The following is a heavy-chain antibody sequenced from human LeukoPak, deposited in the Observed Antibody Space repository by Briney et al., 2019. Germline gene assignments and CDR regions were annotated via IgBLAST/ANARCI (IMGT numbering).Heavy chain of an antibody. CDR3: TKDDGNNYGCLDY. J-gene: IGHJ4*02. D-gene: IGHD5-18*01. Sequence: GGSLRLSCEASGFTFSGYSMNWVRQAPGKGLEWVSSIDSSSNYIYYADSLKGRFIISRDNAKNSLFLQINSLRAEDTAVYYCTKDDGNNYGCLDYWGRGTLVTVSS. CDR2: IDSSSNYI. V-gene: IGHV3-21*01. CDR1: GFTFSGYS.